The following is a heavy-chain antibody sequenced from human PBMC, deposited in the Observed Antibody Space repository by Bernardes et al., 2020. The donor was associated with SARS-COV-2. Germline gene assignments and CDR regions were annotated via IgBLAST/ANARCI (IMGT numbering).Heavy chain of an antibody. CDR1: GFTFNNCA. CDR2: ISGSGGST. Sequence: GGSLRLSCAASGFTFNNCAMSWVRQAPGKGLEWVSTISGSGGSTHYADSVKGRFTISRDDSKNTLNLQMNTLRAEDTALYYCARSDTSGYYSPLRDFDYWGQGTLVTVSS. CDR3: ARSDTSGYYSPLRDFDY. J-gene: IGHJ4*02. V-gene: IGHV3-23*01. D-gene: IGHD3-22*01.